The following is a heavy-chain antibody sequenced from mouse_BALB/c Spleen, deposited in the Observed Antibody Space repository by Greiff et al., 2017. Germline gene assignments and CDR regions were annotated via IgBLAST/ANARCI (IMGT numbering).Heavy chain of an antibody. CDR1: GYTFSSYW. CDR2: ILPGSGST. Sequence: QVQLQQSGAELMKPGASVKISCKATGYTFSSYWIEWVKQRPGHGLEWIGEILPGSGSTNYNEKFKGKATFTADTSSNTAYMQLSSLTSEDSAVYYCAKGGNYEDWYFDVWGAGTTVTVSS. D-gene: IGHD2-1*01. J-gene: IGHJ1*01. CDR3: AKGGNYEDWYFDV. V-gene: IGHV1-9*01.